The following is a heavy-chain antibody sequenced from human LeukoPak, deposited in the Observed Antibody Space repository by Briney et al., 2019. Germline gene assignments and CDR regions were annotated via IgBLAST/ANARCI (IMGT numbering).Heavy chain of an antibody. D-gene: IGHD3-3*01. Sequence: SETLSLTCTVSGGSISSSSYYWGWIRQPPGKGLEWIGRIYYSGSTYYNPSLKSRVTISVDTSKNQFSLKLSSVTAADTAVYYCARTDFWSGLWAFDIWGQGTMVTVSS. J-gene: IGHJ3*02. CDR3: ARTDFWSGLWAFDI. CDR1: GGSISSSSYY. CDR2: IYYSGST. V-gene: IGHV4-39*01.